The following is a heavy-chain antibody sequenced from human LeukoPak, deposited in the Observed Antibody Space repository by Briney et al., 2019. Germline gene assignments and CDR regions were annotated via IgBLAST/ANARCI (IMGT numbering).Heavy chain of an antibody. CDR2: INSDGSST. CDR3: ARDSRWGYSSSWYGPAEAFDI. D-gene: IGHD6-13*01. Sequence: RGSLRLSCAASGFTFSSYWMHWVRQAPGKGLVWVSRINSDGSSTSYADSVKGRFTISRDNAKNTLYLQMNSLRAEDTAVYYCARDSRWGYSSSWYGPAEAFDIWGQGTMVTVSS. J-gene: IGHJ3*02. CDR1: GFTFSSYW. V-gene: IGHV3-74*01.